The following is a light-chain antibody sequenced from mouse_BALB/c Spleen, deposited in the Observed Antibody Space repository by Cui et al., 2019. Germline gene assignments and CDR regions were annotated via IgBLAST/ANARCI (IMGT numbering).Light chain of an antibody. CDR2: WAS. V-gene: IGKV6-23*01. CDR1: QDVGTT. Sequence: DIVMTQSHKFMSTSVGDRVNITCKASQDVGTTVAWYQQKPGQSPKLLIYWASTRHTGVPDRFTGSGSGTDFTLTISNVLSEDLADYFCQQYNNYPPSLTFGAGTKLELK. J-gene: IGKJ5*01. CDR3: QQYNNYPPSLT.